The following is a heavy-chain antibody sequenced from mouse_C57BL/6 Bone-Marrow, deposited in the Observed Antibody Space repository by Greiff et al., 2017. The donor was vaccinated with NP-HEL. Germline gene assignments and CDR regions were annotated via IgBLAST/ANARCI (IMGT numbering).Heavy chain of an antibody. CDR1: GYTFTSYW. CDR2: IDPSDSYS. V-gene: IGHV1-69*01. Sequence: VQLQQPGAELVMPGASVKLSCLASGYTFTSYWMHWVKQRPGQGLEWIGEIDPSDSYSNYNQKFKGKSTFTVDKSSSTAYMQLSSLTSEDSAVFYCARRDYTYWGQGTTLTVSS. CDR3: ARRDYTY. D-gene: IGHD2-4*01. J-gene: IGHJ2*01.